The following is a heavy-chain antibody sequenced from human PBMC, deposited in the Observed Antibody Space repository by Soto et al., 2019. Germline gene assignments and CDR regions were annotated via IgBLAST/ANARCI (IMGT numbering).Heavy chain of an antibody. V-gene: IGHV4-4*02. CDR2: IYHSGST. CDR1: GGSISSSNW. CDR3: AREPAPMIVPPPGDY. D-gene: IGHD3-22*01. J-gene: IGHJ4*02. Sequence: QVQLQESGPGLVKPSGTLSLTCAVSGGSISSSNWWSWVRQPRGKGLEWIGEIYHSGSTNYNPSLKSRVTLSVDKSKNQFSLKLSSVTAADTAVYYCAREPAPMIVPPPGDYWGQGTQVTVSS.